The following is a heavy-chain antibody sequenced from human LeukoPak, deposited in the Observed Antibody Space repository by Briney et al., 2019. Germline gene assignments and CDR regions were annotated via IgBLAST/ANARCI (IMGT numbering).Heavy chain of an antibody. D-gene: IGHD5-24*01. CDR1: GGSFSGYY. V-gene: IGHV4-34*01. Sequence: SETLSLTCAVYGGSFSGYYWSWIRQPPGKGLEWIGKINHSRSTNYNPSLKSRVTISVETSRNQFSLKLSSVTAADTAEYYCARLQRWLQLGIDYWGQGTLVTVSS. CDR2: INHSRST. CDR3: ARLQRWLQLGIDY. J-gene: IGHJ4*01.